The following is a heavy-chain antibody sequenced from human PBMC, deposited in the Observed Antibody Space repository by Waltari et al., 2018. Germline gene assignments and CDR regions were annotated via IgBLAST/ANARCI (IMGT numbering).Heavy chain of an antibody. CDR3: ARDEVSYSSSGPAGDY. V-gene: IGHV4-30-4*01. CDR2: IYYSGST. Sequence: QVQLQESGPGLVKPSQTLSLTCTVSGGSISSGDYYWSWIRQPPGKGLEWIGYIYYSGSTYYNPSLKSRVTISVDTSKNQFSLKLSSVTAADTAVYYCARDEVSYSSSGPAGDYWGQGTLVTVSS. J-gene: IGHJ4*02. CDR1: GGSISSGDYY. D-gene: IGHD6-6*01.